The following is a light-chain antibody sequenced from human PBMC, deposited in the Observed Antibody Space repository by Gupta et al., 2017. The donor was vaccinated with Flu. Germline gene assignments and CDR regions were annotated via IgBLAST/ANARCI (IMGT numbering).Light chain of an antibody. J-gene: IGKJ2*03. CDR2: LTS. CDR1: QSLLHSNGKNY. V-gene: IGKV2-28*01. Sequence: DIVMTQSAPSVTVTPGEPASISCRSTQSLLHSNGKNYLDWYLQRPGQSPQLLIYLTSTRAPGVPNRFSGSGSGTEFALKISRVEAEDVGVYYCMQNLQTPHSFGQGTKLEIK. CDR3: MQNLQTPHS.